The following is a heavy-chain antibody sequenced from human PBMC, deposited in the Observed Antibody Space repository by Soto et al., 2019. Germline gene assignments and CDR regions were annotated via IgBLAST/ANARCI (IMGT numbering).Heavy chain of an antibody. CDR2: VSSTINYK. Sequence: VQLVESGGGLVKPGGSLRLSCAASGFTFTRYSMIWVRRPPGKGRAWVSSVSSTINYKYYADSMKGRFTVSRDNAKNSVYLELNSLSAEDTAVYYCARESEDLTSDFDYWGQGTLVTVSS. J-gene: IGHJ4*02. CDR3: ARESEDLTSDFDY. V-gene: IGHV3-21*01. CDR1: GFTFTRYS.